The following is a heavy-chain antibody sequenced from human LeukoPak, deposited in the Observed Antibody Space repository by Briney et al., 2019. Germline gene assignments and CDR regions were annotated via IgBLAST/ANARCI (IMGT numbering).Heavy chain of an antibody. CDR2: IYYGGST. CDR3: ARSRYYGSGSYYDAVDFYYFDS. D-gene: IGHD3-10*01. CDR1: GGSISGYY. J-gene: IGHJ4*02. V-gene: IGHV4-59*01. Sequence: SETLSLTCTISGGSISGYYWSWIRQSPGRRLEWLGHIYYGGSTVYNPSLKSRVTISVDTTKKQFSLKLSSVTAADSAVYYCARSRYYGSGSYYDAVDFYYFDSWGQGTLVTVSS.